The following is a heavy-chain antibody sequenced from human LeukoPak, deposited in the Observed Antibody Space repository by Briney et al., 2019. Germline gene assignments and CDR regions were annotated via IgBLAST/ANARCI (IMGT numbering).Heavy chain of an antibody. D-gene: IGHD3-3*01. Sequence: PSETLSLTCSVSGDSISSSPEYWGWIRQPPGKGLEYIGSINYSGSTYYDPSLKGRVTISVDTSKNQFSLKVTSMTAADSAVYYCARQDYDFWSGYPFVDYWGQGTLVTVSS. J-gene: IGHJ4*02. V-gene: IGHV4-39*01. CDR3: ARQDYDFWSGYPFVDY. CDR2: INYSGST. CDR1: GDSISSSPEY.